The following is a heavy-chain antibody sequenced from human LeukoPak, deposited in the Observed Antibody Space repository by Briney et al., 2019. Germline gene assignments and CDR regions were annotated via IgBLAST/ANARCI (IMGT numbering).Heavy chain of an antibody. J-gene: IGHJ1*01. Sequence: SVKVSCKASGGTFSSYAISWVRQAPGQGLEWMGGIIPIFGTANYAQKFQGRVTITADKSTSAAYMELSSLRSEDTAVYYCARTGPIAVAGRRGETEYFQHWGQGTLVTVSS. CDR2: IIPIFGTA. CDR1: GGTFSSYA. CDR3: ARTGPIAVAGRRGETEYFQH. D-gene: IGHD6-19*01. V-gene: IGHV1-69*06.